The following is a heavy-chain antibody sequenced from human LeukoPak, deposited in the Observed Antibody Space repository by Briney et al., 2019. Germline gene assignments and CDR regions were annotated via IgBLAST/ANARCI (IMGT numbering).Heavy chain of an antibody. CDR1: GFTFSSYS. V-gene: IGHV3-21*01. CDR3: ARESRQWLGHYYYYMDV. Sequence: GSLRLSCAASGFTFSSYSMNWVRQAPGKGLEWVSSISSSSSYIYYADSVKGRFTISRDNAKNSLYLQMNSLRAEDTAVYYCARESRQWLGHYYYYMDVWGKGSTVTVSS. D-gene: IGHD6-19*01. CDR2: ISSSSSYI. J-gene: IGHJ6*03.